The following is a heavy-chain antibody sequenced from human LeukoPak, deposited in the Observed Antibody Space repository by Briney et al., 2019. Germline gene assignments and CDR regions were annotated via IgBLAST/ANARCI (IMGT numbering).Heavy chain of an antibody. J-gene: IGHJ3*02. V-gene: IGHV4-39*01. CDR2: IHYSGST. CDR1: GDSISSSSYN. CDR3: ARRPSVRSDAFDI. D-gene: IGHD4-11*01. Sequence: TSETLSLTCTVSGDSISSSSYNWGWIRQPPGKGLEWIGNIHYSGSTYYSPSLKSRVTISVDTSKNQFSLKLSSVTAADTAVYYCARRPSVRSDAFDIWGQGTMVTVSS.